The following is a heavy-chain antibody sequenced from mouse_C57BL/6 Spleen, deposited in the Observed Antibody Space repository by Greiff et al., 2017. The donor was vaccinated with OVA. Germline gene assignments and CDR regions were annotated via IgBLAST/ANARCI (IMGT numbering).Heavy chain of an antibody. CDR2: ISSGSSTI. J-gene: IGHJ3*01. CDR1: GFTFSDYG. Sequence: EVQLVESGGGLVKPGGSLKLSCAASGFTFSDYGLHWVRQAPEKGLEWVAYISSGSSTIYYADTVKGRFTISRDNSKNTLFLQMTSLRSEDTAMYYCARGVSLAYWGQGTLVTVSA. V-gene: IGHV5-17*01. CDR3: ARGVSLAY.